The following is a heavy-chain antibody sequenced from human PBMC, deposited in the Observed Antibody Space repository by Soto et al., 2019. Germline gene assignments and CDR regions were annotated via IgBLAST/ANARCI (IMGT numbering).Heavy chain of an antibody. CDR2: ISYDGSAK. CDR3: ARVWDRAGGSYCWCVDL. J-gene: IGHJ2*01. V-gene: IGHV3-30-3*01. CDR1: GFSLHTYA. D-gene: IGHD1-26*01. Sequence: QEQLVESGGGVVQPGRSLRLSCAGAGFSLHTYAMHWVRQAPGKGLEWVARISYDGSAKYYADSVKGRCTISRNNTNNPLDVQLNSLKLEDTAVYDCARVWDRAGGSYCWCVDLWGRGTLVPVSS.